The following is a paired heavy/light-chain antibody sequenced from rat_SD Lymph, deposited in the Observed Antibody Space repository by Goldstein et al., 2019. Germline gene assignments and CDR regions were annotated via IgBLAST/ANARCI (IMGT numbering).Light chain of an antibody. Sequence: DIQMTQSPSSMSVSLGDTVTITCRASQDVGIFVNWFQQKPGKSPRRMIYRATSLADGVPVRFSGSRSGSDYSLTISSLESEDVADYHCLQYDEYPLTFGSGTKLEIK. CDR3: LQYDEYPLT. CDR2: RAT. V-gene: IGKV14S9*01. J-gene: IGKJ5*01. CDR1: QDVGIF.
Heavy chain of an antibody. CDR2: IIYDGSRT. Sequence: EVQLVESGGGLVQPGRSLKLSCAASGFTFSDSDMAWVRQAPQKGLEWVATIIYDGSRTYYRDSVKGRFTISRDNAKSTLYLQMDSLRSEDTAAYYCATAYGYFDYWGQGVMVTVSS. V-gene: IGHV5S10*01. CDR3: ATAYGYFDY. D-gene: IGHD4-1*01. CDR1: GFTFSDSD. J-gene: IGHJ2*01.